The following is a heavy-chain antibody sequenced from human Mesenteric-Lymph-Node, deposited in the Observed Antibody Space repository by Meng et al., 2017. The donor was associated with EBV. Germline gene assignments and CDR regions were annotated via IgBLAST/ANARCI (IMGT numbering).Heavy chain of an antibody. CDR1: GGSFSDYF. Sequence: LQRWGAGLFKPSETLSLTCAVHGGSFSDYFWTWIRQAPGKGLEWVGEINHSGSTKYNPSLKSRVTISVDTSKNQISLNLNSVTAADTAVYYCARPRIRYGSGSYYYWGQGTLVTVSS. CDR2: INHSGST. D-gene: IGHD3-10*01. V-gene: IGHV4-34*01. CDR3: ARPRIRYGSGSYYY. J-gene: IGHJ4*02.